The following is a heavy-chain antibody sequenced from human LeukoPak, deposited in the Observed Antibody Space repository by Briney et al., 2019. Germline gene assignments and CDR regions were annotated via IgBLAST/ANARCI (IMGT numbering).Heavy chain of an antibody. V-gene: IGHV3-48*03. CDR2: ISSSGSTI. Sequence: GGSLRLSCAASGFTFSSYEMNWVRQAPGKGLEWVSYISSSGSTIYYADSVKGRFTISRDNAKNSLYLQMNSLRAEDTAVYYWANLGITMMGGVWGKGTTVTIPS. CDR3: ANLGITMMGGV. D-gene: IGHD3-22*01. CDR1: GFTFSSYE. J-gene: IGHJ6*03.